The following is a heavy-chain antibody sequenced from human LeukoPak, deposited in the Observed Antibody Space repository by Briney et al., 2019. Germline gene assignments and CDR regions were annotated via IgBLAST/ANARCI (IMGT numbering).Heavy chain of an antibody. Sequence: SETLSLTCAVYGGSFSGYYWSWIRQPPGKGLEWIGEINHSGSTNYNPSLKSRVTISVDTSKNQFSLKLSSVTAADTAVYYCARTSGYSSSWYPGWLDPWGQGTLVTVSS. J-gene: IGHJ5*02. CDR1: GGSFSGYY. CDR2: INHSGST. CDR3: ARTSGYSSSWYPGWLDP. V-gene: IGHV4-34*01. D-gene: IGHD6-13*01.